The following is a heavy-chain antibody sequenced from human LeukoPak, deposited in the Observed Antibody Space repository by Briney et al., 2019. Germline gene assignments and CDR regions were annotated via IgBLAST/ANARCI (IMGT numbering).Heavy chain of an antibody. CDR1: GFSFSVYW. Sequence: PGGSLRLSCAASGFSFSVYWMRWVRQAPGKGLEWVSVIYSGERTYYAASVKGRFTISRDNSKNTLYLQMNNLRAEDTAIYYCAKNWGDDWGQGNLVTVSS. V-gene: IGHV3-53*01. CDR2: IYSGERT. CDR3: AKNWGDD. D-gene: IGHD3-16*01. J-gene: IGHJ4*02.